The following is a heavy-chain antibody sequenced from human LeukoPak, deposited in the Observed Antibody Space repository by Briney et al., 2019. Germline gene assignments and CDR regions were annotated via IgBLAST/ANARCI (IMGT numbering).Heavy chain of an antibody. CDR1: GFTVSSNY. CDR2: IYSGGST. D-gene: IGHD6-13*01. Sequence: GGSLRLSCAASGFTVSSNYMSWVRQAPGKGLEWVSVIYSGGSTYYADSAKGRFTISRDNSKNTLYLQMNSLRAEDTAVYYCAYSSSWRKFDYWGQGTLVTVSS. J-gene: IGHJ4*02. CDR3: AYSSSWRKFDY. V-gene: IGHV3-66*01.